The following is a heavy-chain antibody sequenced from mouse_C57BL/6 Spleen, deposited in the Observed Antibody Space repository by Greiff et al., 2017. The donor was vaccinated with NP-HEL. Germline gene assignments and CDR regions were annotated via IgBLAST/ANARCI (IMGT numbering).Heavy chain of an antibody. V-gene: IGHV1-55*01. D-gene: IGHD3-2*02. CDR3: ARQLRLRDYAMDY. CDR1: GYTFTSYW. Sequence: QVQLQQPGAELVKPGASVKMSCKASGYTFTSYWITWVKQRPGQGLEWIGDIYPGSGSTNYNEEFKSKATLTVDTSSSTAYMQLSSLTSEDSAVYYCARQLRLRDYAMDYWGQGTSVTVSS. CDR2: IYPGSGST. J-gene: IGHJ4*01.